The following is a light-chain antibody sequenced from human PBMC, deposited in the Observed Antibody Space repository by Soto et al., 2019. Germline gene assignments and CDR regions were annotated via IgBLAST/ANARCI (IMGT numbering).Light chain of an antibody. V-gene: IGKV3-15*01. Sequence: EIVLTQSPATLSVSPGDRATLSCRASQSVGSNLAWYQQKPGQAPRLLISGASTRATGIPANFNGSGSETEFTLSISSLQSEDFAVYYCQQYNNWPPTFGLGTKVEIK. CDR1: QSVGSN. CDR2: GAS. CDR3: QQYNNWPPT. J-gene: IGKJ1*01.